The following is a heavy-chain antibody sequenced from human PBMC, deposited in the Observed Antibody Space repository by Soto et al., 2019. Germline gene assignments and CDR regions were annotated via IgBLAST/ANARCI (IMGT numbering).Heavy chain of an antibody. CDR3: ARSSRIAGAGLATTGMDV. Sequence: PGESLKISCKGSGYSFTSYWISWVRQMPGQGLEWMGRIDPSDSYTNYSPSFQGHVTISADKSISTAYLQWSSLKASDTAMYYCARSSRIAGAGLATTGMDVWGQGTTVTVSS. CDR2: IDPSDSYT. V-gene: IGHV5-10-1*01. CDR1: GYSFTSYW. J-gene: IGHJ6*02. D-gene: IGHD6-19*01.